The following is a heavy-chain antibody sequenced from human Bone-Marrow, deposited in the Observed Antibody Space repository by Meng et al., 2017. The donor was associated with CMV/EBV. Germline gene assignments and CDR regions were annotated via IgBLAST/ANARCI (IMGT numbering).Heavy chain of an antibody. V-gene: IGHV3-30*04. D-gene: IGHD6-19*01. J-gene: IGHJ1*01. CDR1: GFTVSRYA. CDR2: ISDDGSKK. Sequence: GESLKISCAASGFTVSRYAMHWVRQAPGKGLEWVTVISDDGSKKYYADSVRGRFTISRDNSKNRLYLQINSLRAEDTAVYYCARDPEDSSGWSPEYFQHWGQGTLVTVSS. CDR3: ARDPEDSSGWSPEYFQH.